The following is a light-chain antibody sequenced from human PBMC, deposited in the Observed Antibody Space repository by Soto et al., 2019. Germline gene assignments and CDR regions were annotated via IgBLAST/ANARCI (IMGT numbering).Light chain of an antibody. CDR1: QTISTF. CDR3: QEYNTYSRP. CDR2: KAS. Sequence: DIQMTQSPSSLSASVGDRVTITCRASQTISTFLNWYQQKPGKAPNLLIYKASSLESGVPSRFSGSGSGTEFTLTISSLQPDDFATYYCQEYNTYSRPFGQGTKVDIK. J-gene: IGKJ1*01. V-gene: IGKV1-5*03.